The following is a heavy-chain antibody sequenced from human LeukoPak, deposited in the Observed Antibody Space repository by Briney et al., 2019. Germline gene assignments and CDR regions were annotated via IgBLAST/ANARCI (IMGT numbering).Heavy chain of an antibody. V-gene: IGHV1-8*02. CDR2: ISPHNGNA. CDR1: GYNFFTYG. D-gene: IGHD5-12*01. J-gene: IGHJ4*02. Sequence: ASVKVSCKASGYNFFTYGITWVRQAPGQGLEWMGWISPHNGNANYAQKFQGRVTMTRNTSISTAYMELSSLRSEDTAVYYCARGPAGPRRLRIRTYDYWGQGTLVTVSS. CDR3: ARGPAGPRRLRIRTYDY.